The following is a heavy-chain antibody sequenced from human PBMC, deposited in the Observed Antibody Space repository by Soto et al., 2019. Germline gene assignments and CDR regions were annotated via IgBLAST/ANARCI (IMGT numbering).Heavy chain of an antibody. J-gene: IGHJ6*02. Sequence: GGSLRLSCTASGFTFDNYDMHWVRQATGKGLEWLSGIGAAGDTYYPGAVNGRFTISRDNARNSLYLQMNSLSAADTAVYYCVRGVLGPGDYYYGMDVWGQGTTVTVSS. D-gene: IGHD2-8*02. CDR2: IGAAGDT. CDR1: GFTFDNYD. CDR3: VRGVLGPGDYYYGMDV. V-gene: IGHV3-13*01.